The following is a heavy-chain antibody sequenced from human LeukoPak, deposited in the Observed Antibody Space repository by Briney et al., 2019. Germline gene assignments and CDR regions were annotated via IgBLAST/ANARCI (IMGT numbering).Heavy chain of an antibody. D-gene: IGHD3-10*01. CDR3: ARRAPYYGSGSYYSLSTPFDY. CDR1: GGSFSGYY. Sequence: PSETLSLTCAVYGGSFSGYYWSWIRQPPGKGLEWIGEINHSGSTNYNPSLKSRVTISVDTSKNQFSLKLSSVTAADTAVYYCARRAPYYGSGSYYSLSTPFDYWGQGTLVTVSS. J-gene: IGHJ4*02. V-gene: IGHV4-34*01. CDR2: INHSGST.